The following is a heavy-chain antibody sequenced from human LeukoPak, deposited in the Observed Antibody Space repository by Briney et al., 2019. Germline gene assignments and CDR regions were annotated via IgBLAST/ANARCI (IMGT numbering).Heavy chain of an antibody. CDR1: GFTVSSNY. V-gene: IGHV3-66*01. CDR2: IYSGGST. CDR3: AKDSPYYDILTHDAFDI. Sequence: GGSLRLSCAASGFTVSSNYMSWVRQAPGKGLEWVSVIYSGGSTYYADSVKGRFTISRDNSKNTLYLQMNSLRAEDTAVYYCAKDSPYYDILTHDAFDIWGQGTMVTVSS. D-gene: IGHD3-9*01. J-gene: IGHJ3*02.